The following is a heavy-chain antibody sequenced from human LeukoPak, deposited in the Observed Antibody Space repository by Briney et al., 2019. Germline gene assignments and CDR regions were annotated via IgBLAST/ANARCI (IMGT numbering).Heavy chain of an antibody. CDR1: GFTFSSYA. J-gene: IGHJ4*02. V-gene: IGHV3-23*01. CDR3: AKRMTTVITMDYFDY. D-gene: IGHD4-17*01. CDR2: ISGGAGTP. Sequence: PGGSLRLSCAASGFTFSSYAMSWVRQAPGKGLEWVSGISGGAGTPYYADSVKGRFTISRDNSKSTLYLQMTSLRAEDTAVYYCAKRMTTVITMDYFDYWGQGTLVTVSS.